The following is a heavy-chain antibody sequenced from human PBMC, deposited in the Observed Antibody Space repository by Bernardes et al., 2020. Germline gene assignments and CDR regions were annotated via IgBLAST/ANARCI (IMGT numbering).Heavy chain of an antibody. D-gene: IGHD5-12*01. CDR1: GGSISSSSYY. J-gene: IGHJ4*02. CDR3: ASLGAARSAGYGGY. CDR2: IYYSGST. Sequence: SEPLSLTCTVSGGSISSSSYYWGWLLQPPGKGLEWIGSIYYSGSTYYNPSLKSRVTISVDTSKNQFSLKLSSVTAADTAVYYCASLGAARSAGYGGYWGQGTLVTVSS. V-gene: IGHV4-39*01.